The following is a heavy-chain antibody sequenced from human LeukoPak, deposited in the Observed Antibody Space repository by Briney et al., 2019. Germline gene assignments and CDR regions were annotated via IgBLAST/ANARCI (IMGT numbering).Heavy chain of an antibody. CDR1: GFTFSSYA. V-gene: IGHV3-30*04. J-gene: IGHJ5*02. CDR3: ARDSNGWQISSLAH. Sequence: GGSLRLSCAASGFTFSSYAMNWVRQAPGKGLEWVAVISYDGSDKYYADSVKGRFTISRDNSKNTLYLQMNSLRDEDTAVYYCARDSNGWQISSLAHWGQGTLVTVSS. D-gene: IGHD6-19*01. CDR2: ISYDGSDK.